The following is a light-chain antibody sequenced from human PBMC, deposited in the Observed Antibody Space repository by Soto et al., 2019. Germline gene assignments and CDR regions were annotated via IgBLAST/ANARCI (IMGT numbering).Light chain of an antibody. Sequence: EIVLTQSPGTLSLSPGERATISCRASQSVSSSYLAWYQQKPGQAPRLLIYGASSRATGIPDRFSGSGSGTDFTLTISILEPEDFAVYFCQQYGNSPPNTFGQGTKVDIK. CDR1: QSVSSSY. J-gene: IGKJ2*01. CDR3: QQYGNSPPNT. V-gene: IGKV3-20*01. CDR2: GAS.